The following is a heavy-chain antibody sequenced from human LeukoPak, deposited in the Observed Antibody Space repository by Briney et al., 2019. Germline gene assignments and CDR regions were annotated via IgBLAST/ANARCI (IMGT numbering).Heavy chain of an antibody. CDR3: AKGKENEGYSYGPVTYYYYGMDV. CDR1: GFTFSSYA. CDR2: ISGSGGST. Sequence: GGSLRLSCAASGFTFSSYAMSWVRQAPGKGLEWVSAISGSGGSTYYADSVKGRFTISRDNSKNTLYLQMNSLRAEDTAVYYCAKGKENEGYSYGPVTYYYYGMDVWGQGTTVTVSS. V-gene: IGHV3-23*01. D-gene: IGHD5-18*01. J-gene: IGHJ6*02.